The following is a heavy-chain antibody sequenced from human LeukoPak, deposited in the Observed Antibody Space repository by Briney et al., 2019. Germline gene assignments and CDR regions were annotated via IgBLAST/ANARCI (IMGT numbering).Heavy chain of an antibody. CDR2: IKQDGSEK. CDR3: ARARGNQLLSFYYYYMDV. Sequence: GGSLRLSCAASGFTFSSYWMSWVRQAPGKGLEWVANIKQDGSEKYYVDSVKCRFTISRDNAKNSLYLQMNSLRAEDTAVYYCARARGNQLLSFYYYYMDVWGKGTTVTIPS. D-gene: IGHD2-2*01. J-gene: IGHJ6*03. CDR1: GFTFSSYW. V-gene: IGHV3-7*01.